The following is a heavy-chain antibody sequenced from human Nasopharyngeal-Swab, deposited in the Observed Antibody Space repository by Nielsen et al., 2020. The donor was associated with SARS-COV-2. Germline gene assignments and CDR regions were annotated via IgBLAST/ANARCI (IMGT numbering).Heavy chain of an antibody. CDR1: GGSISSSSYY. V-gene: IGHV4-39*01. D-gene: IGHD3-9*01. J-gene: IGHJ1*01. CDR2: IYYSGST. CDR3: ARGYYDILTGWMGYFQH. Sequence: SETLSLTCTGSGGSISSSSYYWGWLRQPPAKGLVWIGDIYYSGSTYYNPSLKSRVTISVDTSKNQFSLKLSSVTAADTAVYYCARGYYDILTGWMGYFQHWGQGTLVTVSS.